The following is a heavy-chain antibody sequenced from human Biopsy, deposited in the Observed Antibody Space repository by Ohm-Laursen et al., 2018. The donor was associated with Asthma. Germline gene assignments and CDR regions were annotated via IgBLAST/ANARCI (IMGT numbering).Heavy chain of an antibody. Sequence: GASVKLSCQAPGGTFSNFAISWARQAPGQGLEWLGGIMTVFGTTNYAQKFQGRVTITADESTSTAYMEVTSLRSEDTAIYYCARCQVGYSSGWSLLLKKIYYSGMDVWGQGTAVTVSS. CDR1: GGTFSNFA. V-gene: IGHV1-69*13. CDR3: ARCQVGYSSGWSLLLKKIYYSGMDV. CDR2: IMTVFGTT. D-gene: IGHD6-19*01. J-gene: IGHJ6*02.